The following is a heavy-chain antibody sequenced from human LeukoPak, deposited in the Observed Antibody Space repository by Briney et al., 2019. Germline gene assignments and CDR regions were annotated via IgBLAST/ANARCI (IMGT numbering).Heavy chain of an antibody. CDR1: GGSISSSSYY. D-gene: IGHD3-3*01. CDR2: IYYSGST. J-gene: IGHJ4*02. CDR3: ARDGGFWSGNFDY. V-gene: IGHV4-39*07. Sequence: SETLSLTCTVSGGSISSSSYYWGWIRQPPGKGLEWIGSIYYSGSTYYNPSLKSRVTISVDTSKNQFSLKLSSVTAADTAVYYCARDGGFWSGNFDYWGQGTLITVSS.